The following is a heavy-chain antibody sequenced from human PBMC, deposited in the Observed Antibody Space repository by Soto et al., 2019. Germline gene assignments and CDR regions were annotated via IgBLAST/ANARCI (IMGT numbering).Heavy chain of an antibody. CDR2: IHQTGST. CDR1: NGSISSPIYY. J-gene: IGHJ5*02. V-gene: IGHV4-39*01. D-gene: IGHD1-1*01. CDR3: AGRSSLASVQLFFRDISNYNWLDH. Sequence: QLQLQESGPGLVRPSETLSLTCTVSNGSISSPIYYWGWIRQPPGKGLEWIGRIHQTGSTYYNPSLQGRVTISVDTSKNQFSLKLSSVTAADTAMYFCAGRSSLASVQLFFRDISNYNWLDHWGQGTLVTVSS.